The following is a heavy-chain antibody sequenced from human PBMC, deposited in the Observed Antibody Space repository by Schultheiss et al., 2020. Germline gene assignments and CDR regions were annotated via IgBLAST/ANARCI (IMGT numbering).Heavy chain of an antibody. CDR2: IYYSGST. Sequence: SETLSLTCTVSGGSISSYYWSWIRQPPGKGLEWIGYIYYSGSTNYNPSLKSRVTISVDTSKSQFSLRVSSVTAADTAVYYCARGSTTARIWGQGALVTVSS. V-gene: IGHV4-59*08. CDR1: GGSISSYY. CDR3: ARGSTTARI. J-gene: IGHJ4*02. D-gene: IGHD6-6*01.